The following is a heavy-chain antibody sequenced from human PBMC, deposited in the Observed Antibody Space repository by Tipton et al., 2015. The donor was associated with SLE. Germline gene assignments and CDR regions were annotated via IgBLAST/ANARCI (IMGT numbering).Heavy chain of an antibody. CDR1: GGSISSYY. CDR3: AREPPLGYCSSTSCYGVYYFDY. CDR2: FYTSGST. V-gene: IGHV4-4*07. Sequence: TLSLTCTVSGGSISSYYWSWIRQPAGKGLEWFGRFYTSGSTNYNPSLKSRVTMSVDTSKNQFSLKLSSVTAADTAVYYCAREPPLGYCSSTSCYGVYYFDYWGQGTLVTVSS. J-gene: IGHJ4*02. D-gene: IGHD2-2*01.